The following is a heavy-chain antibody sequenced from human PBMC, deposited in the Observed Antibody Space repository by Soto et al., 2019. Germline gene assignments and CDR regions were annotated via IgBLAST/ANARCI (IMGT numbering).Heavy chain of an antibody. CDR1: GDSISDNW. CDR2: IYHSGTT. CDR3: ARHVAVPRTRGFDY. J-gene: IGHJ4*02. Sequence: QVQLQESGPGLVKPSGTLFLTCAVSGDSISDNWWSWVRQPPGKGLEWIGEIYHSGTTYYTPSLRSRVVILVDKSASQISLTLSSVTAADTAVYYCARHVAVPRTRGFDYWGPGTLVAVSS. V-gene: IGHV4-4*02. D-gene: IGHD2-21*01.